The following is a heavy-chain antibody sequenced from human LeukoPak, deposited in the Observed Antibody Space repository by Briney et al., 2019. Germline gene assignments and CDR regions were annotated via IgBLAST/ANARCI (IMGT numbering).Heavy chain of an antibody. CDR3: ARDQQQLVNLGAYFDY. D-gene: IGHD6-13*01. J-gene: IGHJ4*02. V-gene: IGHV4-4*07. CDR2: IYTSGST. Sequence: SETLSLTCTVSGGSISSYYWSWIRQPAGKGLEWIGRIYTSGSTNYNPSLKSRVTISVDTSKNQFSLKLSSVTAADTAVYYCARDQQQLVNLGAYFDYWGQGTLVTVSS. CDR1: GGSISSYY.